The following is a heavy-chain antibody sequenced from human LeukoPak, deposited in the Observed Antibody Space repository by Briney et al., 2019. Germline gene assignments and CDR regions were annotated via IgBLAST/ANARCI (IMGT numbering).Heavy chain of an antibody. CDR1: GGTFSSYA. J-gene: IGHJ2*01. CDR2: IITVFGTP. V-gene: IGHV1-69*05. CDR3: ARGDYALAPADRYFDL. D-gene: IGHD3-16*01. Sequence: SVKVSCKASGGTFSSYAISWVRQAPGQGLEWMGGIITVFGTPKHAQKFQGRLTITTDDPTGTAYMELNSLTSDDTAVYYCARGDYALAPADRYFDLWGRGTLVIVSS.